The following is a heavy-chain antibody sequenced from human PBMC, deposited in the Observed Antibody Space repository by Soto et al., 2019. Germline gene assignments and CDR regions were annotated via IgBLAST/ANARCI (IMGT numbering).Heavy chain of an antibody. J-gene: IGHJ6*02. Sequence: QVQLPESGPGLVKPSETLSLTCTVSGDSISRYYWSWIRLSPGKGLEWIGYIYYSGETNYNPSVKSRVTISVDRTKNRFSLKLSSVTAAETAVYYCARDQGGEFLKGSGMDVWGQGTTVTGSS. CDR2: IYYSGET. V-gene: IGHV4-59*01. CDR1: GDSISRYY. CDR3: ARDQGGEFLKGSGMDV. D-gene: IGHD3-10*01.